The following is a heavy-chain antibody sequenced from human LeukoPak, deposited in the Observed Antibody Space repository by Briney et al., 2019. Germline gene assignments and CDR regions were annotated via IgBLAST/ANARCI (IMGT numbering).Heavy chain of an antibody. CDR2: TYHTGST. Sequence: PSETLSLTCSVSGGPVTKYYLSWIRQPPGKGLEWIGYTYHTGSTNYSPSLKSRVTMSVDASRNQFSLKLVSVTAADTAVYYCARDRGSTGYYYLDSWGQGILVTVSS. D-gene: IGHD1-26*01. J-gene: IGHJ4*02. CDR1: GGPVTKYY. CDR3: ARDRGSTGYYYLDS. V-gene: IGHV4-59*02.